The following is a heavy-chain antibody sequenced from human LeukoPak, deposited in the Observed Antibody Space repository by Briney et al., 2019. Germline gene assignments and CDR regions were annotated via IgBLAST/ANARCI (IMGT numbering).Heavy chain of an antibody. CDR1: GFTFDDYA. Sequence: PGGSLRLSCAASGFTFDDYAMGWVRQAPGKGLEWVSGINWNGGRTLYADSVKGRFTISRDNAKNSLYLQMNSLRAEATAVYYCAKGGESVWGSYRYYFDYWGQGTLVTVSS. V-gene: IGHV3-20*04. J-gene: IGHJ4*02. CDR3: AKGGESVWGSYRYYFDY. D-gene: IGHD3-16*02. CDR2: INWNGGRT.